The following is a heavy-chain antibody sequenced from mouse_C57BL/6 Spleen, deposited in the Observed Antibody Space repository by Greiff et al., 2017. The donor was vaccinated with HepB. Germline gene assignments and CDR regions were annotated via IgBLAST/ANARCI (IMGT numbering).Heavy chain of an antibody. CDR2: IDPSDSYT. CDR1: GYTFTSYW. J-gene: IGHJ3*01. Sequence: QVQLQQPGAELVRPGTSVKLSCKASGYTFTSYWMHWVKQRPGQGLEWIGVIDPSDSYTNYNQKFKGKATLTVDTSSSTAYMQLSSLTSEDTAVYYCARLDPWFAYWGKGTLVTVSA. CDR3: ARLDPWFAY. V-gene: IGHV1-59*01.